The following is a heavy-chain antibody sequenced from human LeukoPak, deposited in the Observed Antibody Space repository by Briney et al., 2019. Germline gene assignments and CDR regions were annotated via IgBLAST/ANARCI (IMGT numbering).Heavy chain of an antibody. V-gene: IGHV1-3*01. CDR1: GYTFTIYA. D-gene: IGHD6-19*01. J-gene: IGHJ4*02. Sequence: GASVKVSFKASGYTFTIYAMHWVRQAPGQRREWMGWINAGNGNTKYSQKFQGRGTITRDTSASTAYMELSSLRSEDTAVYYCARSSVAVTIFDYWGQGPLVTVSS. CDR3: ARSSVAVTIFDY. CDR2: INAGNGNT.